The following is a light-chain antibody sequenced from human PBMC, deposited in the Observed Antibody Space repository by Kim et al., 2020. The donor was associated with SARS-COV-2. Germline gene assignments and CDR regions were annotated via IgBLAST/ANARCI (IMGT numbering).Light chain of an antibody. Sequence: ISGYLAWSQQKPGQAPKLLIYKTSSLESGVPSRFSGSGSGTEFTLTISSLQPDDFASYYCQQYSSYPLTFGGGTKVDIK. V-gene: IGKV1-5*03. J-gene: IGKJ4*01. CDR3: QQYSSYPLT. CDR1: ISGY. CDR2: KTS.